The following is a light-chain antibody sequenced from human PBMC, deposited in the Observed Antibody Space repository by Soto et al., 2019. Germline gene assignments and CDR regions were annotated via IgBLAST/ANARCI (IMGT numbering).Light chain of an antibody. Sequence: DIPMTRAPANLSAAAGDRVTITCRASQSVSSWLAWYQQKPGKAPKLLIYKASSLESGVPSRFSGSGSGTEFTLTICSLQPDDIATYYCQQYNGYSRAFGQGTKVDIK. CDR3: QQYNGYSRA. V-gene: IGKV1-5*03. CDR1: QSVSSW. J-gene: IGKJ1*01. CDR2: KAS.